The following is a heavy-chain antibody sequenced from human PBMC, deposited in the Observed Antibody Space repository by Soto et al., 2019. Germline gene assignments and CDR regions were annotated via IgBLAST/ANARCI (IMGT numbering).Heavy chain of an antibody. D-gene: IGHD3-22*01. CDR1: GGTFSSYA. J-gene: IGHJ5*02. CDR3: ARSSGYPTGNWFDP. Sequence: GASVKVSCKASGGTFSSYAISWVRQAPGQGLEWMGGIIPIFGTANYAQKFQGRVTITADGSTSTAYMELSSLRSEDTAVYYCARSSGYPTGNWFDPWGQGTLVTVSS. CDR2: IIPIFGTA. V-gene: IGHV1-69*13.